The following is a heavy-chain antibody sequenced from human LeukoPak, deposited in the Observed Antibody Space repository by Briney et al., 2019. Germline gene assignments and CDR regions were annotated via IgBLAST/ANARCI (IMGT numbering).Heavy chain of an antibody. CDR2: INHSGST. CDR3: ARVLDWYFDL. CDR1: GGSFSGYY. J-gene: IGHJ2*01. Sequence: SETLSLTCAVYGGSFSGYYWSWIRQPPGKGLEWIGEINHSGSTNYNPSLKSRVTISVDTSKNQFSLKLSSVTAADTAVYYCARVLDWYFDLWGRGTLVTVSS. V-gene: IGHV4-34*01.